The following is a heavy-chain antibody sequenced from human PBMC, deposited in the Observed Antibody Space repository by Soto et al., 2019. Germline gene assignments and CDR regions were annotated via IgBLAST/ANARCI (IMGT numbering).Heavy chain of an antibody. Sequence: FLRVCCKGSGNSFISYWSGWLREMRVKGLEWMGIIYPGDSDTRYSPSFQGQVTISADKSISTAYLQWSSLKAPDTAMYYCARHGYCSSTSCYGMDVWGQRTTVTVS. D-gene: IGHD2-2*03. CDR2: IYPGDSDT. CDR1: GNSFISYW. J-gene: IGHJ6*02. V-gene: IGHV5-51*01. CDR3: ARHGYCSSTSCYGMDV.